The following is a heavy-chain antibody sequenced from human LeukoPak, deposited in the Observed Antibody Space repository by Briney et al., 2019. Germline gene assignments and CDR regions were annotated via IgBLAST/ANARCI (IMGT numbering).Heavy chain of an antibody. D-gene: IGHD3-22*01. CDR3: ARRGYDSSGYREAFDI. Sequence: GESLKISCKGSGYSFTSYWIGWVRQMPGKGLEWMGIIYPGDSDSRNSPSFQGQVTISADKSISTAYLQWSSLKASDTAMYYCARRGYDSSGYREAFDIWGQGTMVTVSS. V-gene: IGHV5-51*01. CDR1: GYSFTSYW. J-gene: IGHJ3*02. CDR2: IYPGDSDS.